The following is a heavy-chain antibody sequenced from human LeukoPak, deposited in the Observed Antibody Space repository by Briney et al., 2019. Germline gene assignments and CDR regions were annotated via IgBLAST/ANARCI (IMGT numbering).Heavy chain of an antibody. CDR3: ARDRLMITFGGVIVRPPYYYYGMDV. J-gene: IGHJ6*02. CDR2: IYYSGST. D-gene: IGHD3-16*02. V-gene: IGHV4-31*03. CDR1: GGSISSGGYY. Sequence: PSETLSLTCTVSGGSISSGGYYWSWIRQHPGKGLEWIGYIYYSGSTYYNPSLKSRATISVDTSKNQFSLKLSSVTAADTAVYYCARDRLMITFGGVIVRPPYYYYGMDVWGQGTTVTVSS.